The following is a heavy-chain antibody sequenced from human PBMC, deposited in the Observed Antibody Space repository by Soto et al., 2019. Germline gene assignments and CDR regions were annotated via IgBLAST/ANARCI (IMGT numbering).Heavy chain of an antibody. CDR2: ISYDGSNK. CDR1: GFTFSSYG. V-gene: IGHV3-30*03. J-gene: IGHJ6*02. Sequence: GGSLRLSCAASGFTFSSYGMHWVRQAPGKGLEWVAVISYDGSNKYYADSVKGRFTISRDNSKNTLYLQMNSLRAEDTAVYYCARDSVPEIFYYDGAYYYYGMDVWGQGTTVTVSS. CDR3: ARDSVPEIFYYDGAYYYYGMDV. D-gene: IGHD3-22*01.